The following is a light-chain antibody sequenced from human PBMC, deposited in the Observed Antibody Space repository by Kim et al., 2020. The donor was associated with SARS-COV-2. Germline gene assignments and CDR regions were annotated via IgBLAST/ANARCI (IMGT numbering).Light chain of an antibody. CDR1: SSNIGSNY. J-gene: IGLJ2*01. CDR3: ASWDDSLSGVV. V-gene: IGLV1-47*01. CDR2: RNN. Sequence: GQRVTNSCSGDSSNIGSNYVYWYQQFPGMAPKVLIYRNNVRPSGVPDRFSVSKSGTSGSLAISGLRSEDEADYYCASWDDSLSGVVFGGGTQLTVL.